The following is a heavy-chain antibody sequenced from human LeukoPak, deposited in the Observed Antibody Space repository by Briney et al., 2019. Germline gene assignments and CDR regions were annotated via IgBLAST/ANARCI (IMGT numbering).Heavy chain of an antibody. D-gene: IGHD6-19*01. CDR2: VYYTWTT. J-gene: IGHJ6*02. CDR3: ARGSGWSNYYYYCGMDV. CDR1: GGSVSSGSYY. V-gene: IGHV4-61*01. Sequence: SETLSLTCTVSGGSVSSGSYYWSWIRQPPGKGLEWIGYVYYTWTTNYNPSLKSRVTISADTSKNQFSMEVSSVTAADTAVYYCARGSGWSNYYYYCGMDVWGQGTTVTVSS.